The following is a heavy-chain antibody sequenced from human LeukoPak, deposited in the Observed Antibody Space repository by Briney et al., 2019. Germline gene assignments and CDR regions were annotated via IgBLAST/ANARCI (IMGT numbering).Heavy chain of an antibody. CDR2: ISSSSSYI. CDR1: GFTFSSYS. D-gene: IGHD2-2*02. J-gene: IGHJ4*02. Sequence: GGSLRLSCAASGFTFSSYSMNWVRQAPGKGLKWVSSISSSSSYIYYADSVKGRFTISRDNAKNSLYLQMNSLRAEDTAVYYCARATTLYTHFDYWGQGTLVTVSS. CDR3: ARATTLYTHFDY. V-gene: IGHV3-21*01.